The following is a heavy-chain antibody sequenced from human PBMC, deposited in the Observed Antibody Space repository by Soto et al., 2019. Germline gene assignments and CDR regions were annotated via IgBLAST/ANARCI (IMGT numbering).Heavy chain of an antibody. CDR2: IWYDGSNK. CDR3: ARGTPMGYFDY. V-gene: IGHV3-33*08. CDR1: GLTCGDFG. D-gene: IGHD3-10*01. J-gene: IGHJ4*02. Sequence: GAFGLTCGDFGVRRISQAPDKGLEWVAVIWYDGSNKYYADSVKGRFTISRDNSKNTLYLQMNSLRAEDTAVYYCARGTPMGYFDYWGQGTLVTVSS.